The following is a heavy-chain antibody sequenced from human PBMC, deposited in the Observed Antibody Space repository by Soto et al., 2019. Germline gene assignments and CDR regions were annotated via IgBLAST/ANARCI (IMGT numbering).Heavy chain of an antibody. D-gene: IGHD5-18*01. CDR3: ARDRGQLWPLDY. CDR1: GGSISSHY. V-gene: IGHV4-4*07. Sequence: SETLSLTCTVSGGSISSHYWTWIRQPAGKGLEWIGRIYTSGTTNYNPSLTSRVTMSVDTSKNQFSLNLTSVTAADAAVYYCARDRGQLWPLDYWGQGTLVTVSS. CDR2: IYTSGTT. J-gene: IGHJ4*02.